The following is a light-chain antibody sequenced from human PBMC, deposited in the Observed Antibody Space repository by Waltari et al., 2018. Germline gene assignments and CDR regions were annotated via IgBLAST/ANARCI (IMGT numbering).Light chain of an antibody. CDR1: QSVRTY. Sequence: EIVLTQSPATLSLSPGERAILSCRASQSVRTYLAWYQHRPGQAPRLLIYDASNRATDVPARFSGSGSGTDFTLTISSLQPEDFAVYYCQERSNWPGGAFGGGTKVEIK. CDR2: DAS. V-gene: IGKV3-11*01. CDR3: QERSNWPGGA. J-gene: IGKJ4*01.